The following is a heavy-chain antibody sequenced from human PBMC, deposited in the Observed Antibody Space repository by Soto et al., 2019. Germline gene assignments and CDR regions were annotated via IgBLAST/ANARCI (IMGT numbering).Heavy chain of an antibody. Sequence: SETLSLTCTVSGASVSSASYYWSWIRQPPGKGLEWIGYIYYRGRTDYNPSLKSRVTISLDTSKNQFSLKLSSVTAADTAVYYCAGDRGSGSNNNWFDPWGEGSLFTVSS. CDR1: GASVSSASYY. V-gene: IGHV4-61*01. CDR3: AGDRGSGSNNNWFDP. D-gene: IGHD3-10*01. J-gene: IGHJ5*02. CDR2: IYYRGRT.